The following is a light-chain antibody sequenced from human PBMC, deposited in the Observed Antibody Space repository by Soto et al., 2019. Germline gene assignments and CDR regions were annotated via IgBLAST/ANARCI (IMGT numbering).Light chain of an antibody. Sequence: EIVMTQSPATLSVSPGERATLSCRASQSVGSNLAWYQQKPGQAPRLLIYDASNRATGIPARLSGSGSGTDFTLTISSLEPEDFAVYYCQQRSNWPPITFGQGTRLEIK. J-gene: IGKJ5*01. V-gene: IGKV3-11*01. CDR2: DAS. CDR1: QSVGSN. CDR3: QQRSNWPPIT.